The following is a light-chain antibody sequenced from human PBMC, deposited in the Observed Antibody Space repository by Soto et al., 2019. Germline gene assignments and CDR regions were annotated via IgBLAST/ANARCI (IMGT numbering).Light chain of an antibody. J-gene: IGLJ1*01. V-gene: IGLV2-14*01. CDR3: SSSTSSSTPYV. CDR2: EVT. Sequence: QSVLTQPASVSGSPGQSITISCTGTSSDVGGYNYVSWYQHHPGKAPKLMIYEVTTRPSGVSNRFSGSKSGNTASLTISGLQAEDEADYYCSSSTSSSTPYVFGTGTKVTVL. CDR1: SSDVGGYNY.